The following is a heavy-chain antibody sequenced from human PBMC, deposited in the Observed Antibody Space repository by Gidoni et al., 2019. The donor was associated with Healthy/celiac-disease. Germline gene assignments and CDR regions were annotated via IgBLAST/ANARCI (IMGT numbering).Heavy chain of an antibody. CDR2: ISWNSGSI. CDR1: GFTFDDYA. V-gene: IGHV3-9*01. D-gene: IGHD5-12*01. Sequence: EVQLVESGGGVVQPGRSLRRSCAASGFTFDDYAMHWVRQAPGKGLEWVSGISWNSGSIGYADSLKGRFTISRDNAKNSLYLQMNSLRAEDTALYYCAKGLRSGYEFQIDYWGQGTLVTVSS. CDR3: AKGLRSGYEFQIDY. J-gene: IGHJ4*02.